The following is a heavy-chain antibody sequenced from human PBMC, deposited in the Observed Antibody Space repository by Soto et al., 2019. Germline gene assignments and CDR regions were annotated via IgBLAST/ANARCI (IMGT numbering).Heavy chain of an antibody. J-gene: IGHJ4*02. V-gene: IGHV1-2*02. D-gene: IGHD4-4*01. CDR3: ERVAGYSNPIDY. CDR2: INPNSGGT. Sequence: ASVKVSCKASGYTFTGYYMHWVRQAPGQGLEWMGWINPNSGGTNYAQKFQGRVTMTRDTSISTAYMELSRLRSDETAVYYCERVAGYSNPIDYWGQGTLVTVSS. CDR1: GYTFTGYY.